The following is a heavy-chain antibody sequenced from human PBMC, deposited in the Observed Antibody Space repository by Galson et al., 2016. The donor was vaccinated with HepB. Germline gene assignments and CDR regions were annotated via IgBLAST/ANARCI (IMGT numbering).Heavy chain of an antibody. Sequence: SETLSLTCTVSGGSIRSSSYYWGWVRQPPGKGLDWIGNIHYSGSTFYSPSLTSRVTISVDTAKNQISLRLSSVTAADTAVYYCARGGHYYDSSGYYSGDFDSWGQGTLVTVSS. D-gene: IGHD3-22*01. V-gene: IGHV4-39*01. CDR3: ARGGHYYDSSGYYSGDFDS. J-gene: IGHJ4*02. CDR2: IHYSGST. CDR1: GGSIRSSSYY.